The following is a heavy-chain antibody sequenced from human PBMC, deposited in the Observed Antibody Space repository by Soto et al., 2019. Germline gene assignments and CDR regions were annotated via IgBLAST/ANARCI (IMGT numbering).Heavy chain of an antibody. J-gene: IGHJ4*02. CDR1: GGTFSSYA. D-gene: IGHD3-10*01. CDR3: ARQWFGESYFDY. Sequence: QVQLVQSGAEVKKPGSSVKVSCKASGGTFSSYAISWVRQAPGQGLEWMGGIIPICGTANSAQQFQGRVTIPADESTSTAYMELSSLRSEDTAVYYCARQWFGESYFDYWGQGTLVTVSS. CDR2: IIPICGTA. V-gene: IGHV1-69*01.